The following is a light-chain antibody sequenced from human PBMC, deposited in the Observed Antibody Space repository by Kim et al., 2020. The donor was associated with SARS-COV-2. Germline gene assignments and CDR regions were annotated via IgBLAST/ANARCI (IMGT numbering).Light chain of an antibody. CDR1: SSNIGSNT. J-gene: IGLJ2*01. Sequence: ELTQPPSASGTPGQRVTISCSGSSSNIGSNTVNWYQQLPGTAPKLLIYSNNQRPSGVPDRFSGSKSGTSASLAISGLQSEDEADYYCAAWDDSLNGLFGGGTQLTVL. CDR3: AAWDDSLNGL. CDR2: SNN. V-gene: IGLV1-44*01.